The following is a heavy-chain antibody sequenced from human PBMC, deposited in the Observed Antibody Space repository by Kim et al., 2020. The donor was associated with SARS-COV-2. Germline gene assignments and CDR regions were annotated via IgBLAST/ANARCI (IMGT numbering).Heavy chain of an antibody. Sequence: ASVKVSCKASGYTFTSYGISWVRQAPGQGLEWMGWISAYNGNTNYAQKLQGRVTMTTDTSTSTAYMELRSLRSDDTAVYYCAREHPPQYGSGSYSDYWGQGTLVTVSS. CDR2: ISAYNGNT. V-gene: IGHV1-18*01. J-gene: IGHJ4*02. CDR1: GYTFTSYG. D-gene: IGHD3-10*01. CDR3: AREHPPQYGSGSYSDY.